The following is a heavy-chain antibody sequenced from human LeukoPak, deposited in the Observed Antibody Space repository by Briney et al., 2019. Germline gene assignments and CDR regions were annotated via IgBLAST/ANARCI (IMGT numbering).Heavy chain of an antibody. CDR1: GFTVSSNY. Sequence: GGSLRLSCAASGFTVSSNYMSWVRQAPGKGLEWVSVIYSGGSTYYADSMKGRFTISRDNSKNTLYLQVNSLRAEDTAVYYCARGDSEEDAFDIWGQGTMVTVSS. CDR2: IYSGGST. J-gene: IGHJ3*02. D-gene: IGHD2-21*02. V-gene: IGHV3-53*01. CDR3: ARGDSEEDAFDI.